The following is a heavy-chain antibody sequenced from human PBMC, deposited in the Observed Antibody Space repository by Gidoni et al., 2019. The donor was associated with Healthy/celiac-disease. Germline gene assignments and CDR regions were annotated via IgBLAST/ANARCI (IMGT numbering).Heavy chain of an antibody. Sequence: EVQLLESGGGLVQPGGSLRLSCAAAGCNISSYAMSWVRQAPGKGLEWVSSLSVIVGSTYYADSVKGRFPISRDNSKNTLYLQMNSLRAEDTAVYYCAKDRRSSSGWYFDLWGRGTLVTVSS. CDR1: GCNISSYA. V-gene: IGHV3-23*01. D-gene: IGHD6-6*01. CDR3: AKDRRSSSGWYFDL. CDR2: LSVIVGST. J-gene: IGHJ2*01.